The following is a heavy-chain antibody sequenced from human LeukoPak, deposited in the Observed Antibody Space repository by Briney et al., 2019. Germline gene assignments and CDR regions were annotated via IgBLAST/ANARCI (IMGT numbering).Heavy chain of an antibody. D-gene: IGHD4-17*01. CDR3: ARIRRTVTTGGWFDT. CDR1: GGSVSSGGYY. J-gene: IGHJ5*02. V-gene: IGHV4-30-4*08. Sequence: NASETLSLTCTVSGGSVSSGGYYWNWIRQPPGKGLEFIGYIFYSGSSYYNSSLKSRVTISVDTSKNQFSLKLNSVTAADTSVYYCARIRRTVTTGGWFDTWGQGTLVPVSS. CDR2: IFYSGSS.